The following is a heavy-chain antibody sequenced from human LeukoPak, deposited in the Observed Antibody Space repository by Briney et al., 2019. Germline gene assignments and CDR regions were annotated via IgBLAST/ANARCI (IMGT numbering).Heavy chain of an antibody. J-gene: IGHJ4*02. CDR1: GFTFSSYA. V-gene: IGHV3-23*01. CDR3: ANSKAG. CDR2: ISVSGGSS. Sequence: GGPLRLSCAASGFTFSSYALSWVRQAPGKGLEWVSSISVSGGSSYYAHSVKGRFTISRDNSKNTLYLQMNSLRADDTAVYYCANSKAGWGQGTLVTVSS.